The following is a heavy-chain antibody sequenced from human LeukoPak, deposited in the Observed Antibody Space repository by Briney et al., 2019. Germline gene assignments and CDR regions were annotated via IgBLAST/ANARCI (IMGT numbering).Heavy chain of an antibody. J-gene: IGHJ4*01. CDR1: GGSFSGYY. V-gene: IGHV3-53*01. CDR2: VFGDGGT. Sequence: ETLSLTCAVYGGSFSGYYWSWIRQPPGKGLEWVSVVFGDGGTYYADSVKGRFTISRDDSKNTVYLQMNGLRAEDTAVYFCARGGGYYGIDYWGHGTLVTVSS. D-gene: IGHD4-17*01. CDR3: ARGGGYYGIDY.